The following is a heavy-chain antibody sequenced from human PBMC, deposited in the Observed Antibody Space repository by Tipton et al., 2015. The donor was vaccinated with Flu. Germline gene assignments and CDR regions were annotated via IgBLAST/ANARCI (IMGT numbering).Heavy chain of an antibody. D-gene: IGHD2-2*01. CDR1: GGSISSYY. CDR3: ARRVVVPAAIYFDY. CDR2: IYYSGST. Sequence: TLSLTCTVSGGSISSYYWGWIRQPPGKGLEWIGSIYYSGSTYYNPSLKSRVTISVDTSKNQFSLKLSSVTAADTAVYYCARRVVVPAAIYFDYWGQGTLVTVSS. V-gene: IGHV4-39*07. J-gene: IGHJ4*02.